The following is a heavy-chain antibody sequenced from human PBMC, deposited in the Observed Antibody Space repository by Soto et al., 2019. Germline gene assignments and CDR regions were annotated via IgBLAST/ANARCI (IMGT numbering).Heavy chain of an antibody. CDR2: IYHSGST. CDR3: ARSSSWILFDY. V-gene: IGHV4-30-2*01. D-gene: IGHD6-13*01. CDR1: GGSISSGGYS. Sequence: SETLSLTCAVTGGSISSGGYSWSWIRQPPGKGLEWIGYIYHSGSTYYNPSLKSRVTISVDRSKNQFSLKLSSVTAADTAVYYCARSSSWILFDYWGQGTLVTVSS. J-gene: IGHJ4*02.